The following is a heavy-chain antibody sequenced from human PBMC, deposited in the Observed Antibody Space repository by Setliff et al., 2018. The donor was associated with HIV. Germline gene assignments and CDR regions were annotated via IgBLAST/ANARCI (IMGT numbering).Heavy chain of an antibody. D-gene: IGHD5-12*01. V-gene: IGHV1-69*13. CDR3: ARDQATGYEKVWFSWIDP. CDR1: GDTFRMDT. CDR2: IVAAFGST. J-gene: IGHJ5*02. Sequence: ASVKVSCKASGDTFRMDTISWLRQAPGHGPEWMGGIVAAFGSTTYAQKFQGRVTITADGSTSTAYMELSSLRFEDTATYYCARDQATGYEKVWFSWIDPWGQGTLVTVSS.